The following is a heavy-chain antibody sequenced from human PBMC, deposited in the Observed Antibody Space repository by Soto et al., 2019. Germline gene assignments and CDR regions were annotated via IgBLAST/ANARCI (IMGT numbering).Heavy chain of an antibody. CDR3: AKPEEVVRGFDF. Sequence: QPGGSLRLSCAASGFTFGHSAMSWVRQAPGKGLEWVAAISGTGGAAYYADSVKGRFTISRDNSRNTLFLQMNSLRVDDTAIYYCAKPEEVVRGFDFWGLGTLVTVSS. CDR1: GFTFGHSA. D-gene: IGHD3-10*01. CDR2: ISGTGGAA. V-gene: IGHV3-23*01. J-gene: IGHJ4*02.